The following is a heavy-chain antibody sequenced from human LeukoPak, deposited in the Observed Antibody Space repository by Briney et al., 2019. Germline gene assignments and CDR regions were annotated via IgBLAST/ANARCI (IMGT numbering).Heavy chain of an antibody. CDR2: IYYSGST. CDR1: GGSISSSSYY. Sequence: PSETLSLTCTVSGGSISSSSYYWGWIRQPPGKGLEWIGSIYYSGSTYYNPSLKSRVTISVDTSKNQFSLKLSSVTAADTAVYYCASSVGAIRGPFDYWGQGTLVTVSS. V-gene: IGHV4-39*07. J-gene: IGHJ4*02. D-gene: IGHD1-26*01. CDR3: ASSVGAIRGPFDY.